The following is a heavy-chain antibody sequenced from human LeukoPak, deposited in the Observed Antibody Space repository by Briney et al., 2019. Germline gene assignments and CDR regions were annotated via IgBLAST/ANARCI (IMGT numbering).Heavy chain of an antibody. D-gene: IGHD2-15*01. CDR3: ARDGQGWLMSIGYYYFDY. CDR2: ISYDGSNK. V-gene: IGHV3-30-3*01. Sequence: GRSLRLSCAASGFTFSSYAMHWVRQALGKGLEWVAVISYDGSNKYYADSVKGRFTISRDNSKNTLYLQINSLRAEDTAVYYCARDGQGWLMSIGYYYFDYWGQGTLVTVSS. J-gene: IGHJ4*02. CDR1: GFTFSSYA.